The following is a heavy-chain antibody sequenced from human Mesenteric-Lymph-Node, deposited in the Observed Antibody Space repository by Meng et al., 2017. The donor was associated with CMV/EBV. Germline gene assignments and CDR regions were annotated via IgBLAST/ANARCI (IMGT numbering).Heavy chain of an antibody. CDR2: IYYSGST. V-gene: IGHV4-39*01. CDR1: GGSISSSSYY. D-gene: IGHD1-1*01. J-gene: IGHJ4*02. Sequence: SETLSLTCTVSGGSISSSSYYWGWIRQPPGKGLEWIGSIYYSGSTYYNPSLKSRVTISVDTSKNQFSLKLSSVTAADTAVYYCAVGKLQRWGNWGQGTLVTSPQ. CDR3: AVGKLQRWGN.